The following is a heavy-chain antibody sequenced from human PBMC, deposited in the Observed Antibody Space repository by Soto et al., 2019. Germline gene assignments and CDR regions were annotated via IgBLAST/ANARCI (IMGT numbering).Heavy chain of an antibody. D-gene: IGHD2-2*01. V-gene: IGHV5-51*01. CDR1: GYSFTSYW. CDR3: ARLGSSAVTIRAWLDP. CDR2: IYPGDSET. J-gene: IGHJ5*02. Sequence: PGESLKISCKASGYSFTSYWIAWVRQMPGKGLEWMGIIYPGDSETRYGPSFQGQVTISADKSINTAYLQWSSLKASDTAMYYCARLGSSAVTIRAWLDPWGQGTLVAISS.